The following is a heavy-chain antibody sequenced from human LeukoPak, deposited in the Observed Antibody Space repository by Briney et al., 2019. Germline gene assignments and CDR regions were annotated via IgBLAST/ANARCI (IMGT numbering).Heavy chain of an antibody. D-gene: IGHD3-10*01. CDR2: ISSSTSYI. CDR3: ARDTYYYGSGSYYAFDI. Sequence: GGSLRLSCAASGFTFSSYSMNWVRQAPGKGLEWVSSISSSTSYIYYADSVKGRFTIPRDNAKNSLYLQMNSLRAEDTAVYYCARDTYYYGSGSYYAFDIWGQGTMVTVSS. V-gene: IGHV3-21*01. CDR1: GFTFSSYS. J-gene: IGHJ3*02.